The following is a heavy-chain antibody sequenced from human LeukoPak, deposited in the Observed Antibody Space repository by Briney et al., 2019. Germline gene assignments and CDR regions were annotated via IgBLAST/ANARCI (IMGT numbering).Heavy chain of an antibody. J-gene: IGHJ5*02. V-gene: IGHV1-2*02. Sequence: ASVTVSFTASGYTFSGYYIHWVRQAPGQGLEWMGWINPNSGDTHYAQKFQGRVTMTRDTSSSTAYMDLNSLISDDTAVYYCARVQYQLLFEGNWFDPWGQGTLVTVSS. D-gene: IGHD2-2*01. CDR2: INPNSGDT. CDR1: GYTFSGYY. CDR3: ARVQYQLLFEGNWFDP.